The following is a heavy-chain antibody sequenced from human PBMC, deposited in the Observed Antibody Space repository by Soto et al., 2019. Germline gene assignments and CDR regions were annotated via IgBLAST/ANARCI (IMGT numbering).Heavy chain of an antibody. CDR1: GYTFSSHG. CDR2: VSGDNGNT. Sequence: QVQLVQSGAEVKKPGTSVKVSCTASGYTFSSHGISWVRQAPGQGLQWIGWVSGDNGNTNYAQSLQGRVTMTTDTSTNTGYMELRSLRXXXXXXXXXXXXXXXXXXXXXXXXWFDPWGQGTLVIXXS. J-gene: IGHJ5*02. V-gene: IGHV1-18*01. CDR3: XXXXXXXXXXXXXXXWFDP.